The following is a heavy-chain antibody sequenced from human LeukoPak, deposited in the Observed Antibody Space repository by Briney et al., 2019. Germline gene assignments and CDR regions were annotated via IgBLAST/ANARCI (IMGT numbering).Heavy chain of an antibody. Sequence: PSETLSLTCTVSGYSISSGYFWSWIRQPPGKGLEWIGYIYYSGSTNYNPSLKSRVTISVDTSKNQFSLKLSSVTAADTAVYYCARGSLLRYFDWLNDAFDIWGQGTMVTVSS. CDR3: ARGSLLRYFDWLNDAFDI. J-gene: IGHJ3*02. CDR1: GYSISSGYF. V-gene: IGHV4-61*01. CDR2: IYYSGST. D-gene: IGHD3-9*01.